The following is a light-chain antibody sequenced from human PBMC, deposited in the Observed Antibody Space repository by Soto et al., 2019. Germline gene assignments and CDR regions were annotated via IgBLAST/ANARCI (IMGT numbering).Light chain of an antibody. CDR3: QQSHSAPRT. Sequence: DIQMTQSPSSLSASVGDRVTITCRASQTISTYLNWFQQKPGKAPELLISAASSLQSGVPSRFSGSGSGTDFTLSISSLQPEDFASYYCQQSHSAPRTFGQGTKVESK. J-gene: IGKJ1*01. CDR1: QTISTY. V-gene: IGKV1-39*01. CDR2: AAS.